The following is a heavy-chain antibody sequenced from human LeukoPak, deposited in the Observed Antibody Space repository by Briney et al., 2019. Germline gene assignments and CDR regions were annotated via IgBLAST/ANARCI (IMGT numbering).Heavy chain of an antibody. V-gene: IGHV3-30*03. J-gene: IGHJ4*02. CDR1: GFTFSSYG. CDR3: AMPLFDYGDYTEYRFDY. CDR2: ISYDGSNK. D-gene: IGHD4-17*01. Sequence: GGSLRLSCAASGFTFSSYGMHWVRQAPGKGLEWVAVISYDGSNKYYADSAKGRLTISRDNSKNTLYLQMNSLRAEDTAVYYCAMPLFDYGDYTEYRFDYWGQGTLVTVSS.